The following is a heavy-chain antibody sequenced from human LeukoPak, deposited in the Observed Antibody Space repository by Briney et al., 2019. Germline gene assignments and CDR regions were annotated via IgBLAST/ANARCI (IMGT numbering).Heavy chain of an antibody. CDR3: AKDNWFRGVITAPFDY. Sequence: GGSLRLSCAASGFTFSSYGMSWVRQAPGKGLEWVSAISGSGGSTYYADSVKGRFTISRDNSKNTLYLQMNSLRAEDTAVYYCAKDNWFRGVITAPFDYWGQGTLVTVSS. D-gene: IGHD3-16*02. CDR2: ISGSGGST. V-gene: IGHV3-23*01. CDR1: GFTFSSYG. J-gene: IGHJ4*02.